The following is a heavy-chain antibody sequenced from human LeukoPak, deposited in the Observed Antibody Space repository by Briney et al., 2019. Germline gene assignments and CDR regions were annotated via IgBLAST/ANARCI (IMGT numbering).Heavy chain of an antibody. CDR1: GGSISSYY. CDR2: IYYSGST. D-gene: IGHD3-3*01. V-gene: IGHV4-59*01. J-gene: IGHJ4*02. CDR3: ARGSYYDFWSGYPPFDY. Sequence: TSETLSLTCTVSGGSISSYYWSWIRQPPGKGLEWIGYIYYSGSTNYNPSLKSRVIISVDTSKNQFSLKLSSVTAADTAVYYCARGSYYDFWSGYPPFDYWGQGTLVTVSS.